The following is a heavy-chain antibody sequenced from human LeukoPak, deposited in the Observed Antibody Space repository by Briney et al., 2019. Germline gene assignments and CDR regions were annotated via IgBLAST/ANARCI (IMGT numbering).Heavy chain of an antibody. J-gene: IGHJ4*02. Sequence: PEGSLRLSCASSGFTFNNYAMTWVRQAPGKGLEWVSSITASGGSTYCTDSVKGRFTISRDNSKNTLYLQMSSLRAEDTAVYYCARDYPTSGIVTIFDYWGQGTLVTVSS. V-gene: IGHV3-23*01. CDR1: GFTFNNYA. CDR3: ARDYPTSGIVTIFDY. D-gene: IGHD1-1*01. CDR2: ITASGGST.